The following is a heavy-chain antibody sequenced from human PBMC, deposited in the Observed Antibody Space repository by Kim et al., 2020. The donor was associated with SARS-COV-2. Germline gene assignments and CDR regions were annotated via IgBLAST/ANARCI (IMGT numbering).Heavy chain of an antibody. CDR2: IIPIFGTA. V-gene: IGHV1-69*13. J-gene: IGHJ4*02. D-gene: IGHD2-15*01. CDR3: LIVVVVAGYFDY. Sequence: SVKVSCKASGGTFSSYAISWVRQAPGQGLEWMGGIIPIFGTANYAQKFQGRVTITADESTSTAYMELSSLRSEDTAVYYCLIVVVVAGYFDYWGQGTLVTVSS. CDR1: GGTFSSYA.